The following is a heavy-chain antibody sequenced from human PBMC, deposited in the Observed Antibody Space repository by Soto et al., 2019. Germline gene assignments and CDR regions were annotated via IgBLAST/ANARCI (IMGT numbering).Heavy chain of an antibody. J-gene: IGHJ6*02. CDR3: ATQSYSNSGAYYYYATDV. D-gene: IGHD4-4*01. Sequence: SETLSLTCAVSGGSISSGGYSWSWIRQPPGKGLEWIGYIYQSGSTYYNPSLKSRVTISVDRSRNQFSLKLSSVTAADTAVYFRATQSYSNSGAYYYYATDVWGQGTTVTVSS. CDR1: GGSISSGGYS. CDR2: IYQSGST. V-gene: IGHV4-30-2*01.